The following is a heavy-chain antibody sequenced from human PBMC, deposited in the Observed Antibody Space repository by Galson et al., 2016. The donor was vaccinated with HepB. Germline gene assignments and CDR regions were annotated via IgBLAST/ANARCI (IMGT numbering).Heavy chain of an antibody. CDR1: GGSISSSSYY. CDR2: IYYSGST. CDR3: ASASDYYDTGGIHKFDY. Sequence: SETLSLTCTVSGGSISSSSYYWGWVRQPPGKGLEWIGSIYYSGSTSYNPSLKNRVTVSIDTYKNQVSLKLRSVTAADTAVFYCASASDYYDTGGIHKFDYWGQGTLVTVSS. V-gene: IGHV4-39*01. D-gene: IGHD3-22*01. J-gene: IGHJ4*02.